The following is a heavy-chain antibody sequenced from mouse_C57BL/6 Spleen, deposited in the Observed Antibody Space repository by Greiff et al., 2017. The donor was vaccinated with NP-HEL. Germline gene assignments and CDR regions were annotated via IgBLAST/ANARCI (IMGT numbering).Heavy chain of an antibody. V-gene: IGHV1-62-2*01. CDR2: FYPGSGSI. Sequence: QVQLQQSGAELVKPGASVKLSCKASGYTFTEYTIHWVKQRSGQGLEWIGWFYPGSGSIKYNEQFKDKATLTADQSSSTVSMELSRLTSDDSAVYLCARHEEDYGSSYVYFDVWGTGATVTVST. CDR3: ARHEEDYGSSYVYFDV. CDR1: GYTFTEYT. D-gene: IGHD1-1*01. J-gene: IGHJ1*03.